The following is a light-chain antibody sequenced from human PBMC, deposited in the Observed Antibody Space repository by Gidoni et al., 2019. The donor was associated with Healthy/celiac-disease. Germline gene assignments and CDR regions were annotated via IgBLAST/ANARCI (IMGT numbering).Light chain of an antibody. CDR3: QQRSNWPPIT. CDR2: DAS. J-gene: IGKJ5*01. CDR1: QSVSSY. Sequence: PGERATLSCRASQSVSSYLAWYQQKPGQAPRLLLYDASNRATGIPARFSGSGSGTDFTLTISSLEPEDFAVYYCQQRSNWPPITFGQGTRLEIK. V-gene: IGKV3-11*01.